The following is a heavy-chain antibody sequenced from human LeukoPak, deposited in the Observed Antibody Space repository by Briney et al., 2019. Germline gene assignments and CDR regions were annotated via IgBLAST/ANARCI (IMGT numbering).Heavy chain of an antibody. CDR1: GNXLTELS. V-gene: IGHV1-24*01. D-gene: IGHD6-13*01. Sequence: ASVKVSCKVSGNXLTELSMHWVRQARGKGLEWMGGFDPEDGETINAQKFQGRVTITEDTSTDTAYMELSSLRSEDTAVYYCATDERSSWPFDYWGQGTLVTVSS. CDR3: ATDERSSWPFDY. CDR2: FDPEDGET. J-gene: IGHJ4*02.